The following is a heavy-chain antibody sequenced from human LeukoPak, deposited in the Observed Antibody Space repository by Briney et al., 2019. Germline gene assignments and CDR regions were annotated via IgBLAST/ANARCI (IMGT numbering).Heavy chain of an antibody. CDR3: ASTRGVAAAGPFFDY. J-gene: IGHJ4*02. CDR2: IYYSGST. D-gene: IGHD6-13*01. V-gene: IGHV4-59*01. CDR1: GGSISSYY. Sequence: SETLSLTCTVSGGSISSYYWSWIRQPPGKGLEWIGYIYYSGSTNYNPSLKSRVTISVDTSKNQFSLKLSSVTAADTAVYYRASTRGVAAAGPFFDYWGQGTLVTVSS.